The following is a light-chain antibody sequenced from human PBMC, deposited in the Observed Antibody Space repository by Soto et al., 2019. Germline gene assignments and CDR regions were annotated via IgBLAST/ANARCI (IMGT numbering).Light chain of an antibody. CDR1: QDISND. J-gene: IGKJ4*01. CDR3: QNYNSAPALT. Sequence: DIPMTQSPSSLSASVGDRVTITCRASQDISNDFAWYQQKPGKVPKLLIYAASTLQSGAPSRFSGSGSGTDFTLTISSLQPEDVATYYCQNYNSAPALTFGGGTKVEIK. V-gene: IGKV1-27*01. CDR2: AAS.